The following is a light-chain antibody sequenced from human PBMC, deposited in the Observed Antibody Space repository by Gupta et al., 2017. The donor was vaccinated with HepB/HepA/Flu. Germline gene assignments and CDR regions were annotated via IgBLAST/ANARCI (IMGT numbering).Light chain of an antibody. V-gene: IGLV2-23*02. CDR3: CSYAGSSTFPYV. CDR2: DVN. Sequence: QSALTQPASVSGSPGQSITLSCTGTSSDVGSYNLVSWYQQHPGKAPKLMIYDVNKRPSGVSNRFSGSKSGNTASLTISGLQTEDEADYSCCSYAGSSTFPYVFGTGTKVTVL. J-gene: IGLJ1*01. CDR1: SSDVGSYNL.